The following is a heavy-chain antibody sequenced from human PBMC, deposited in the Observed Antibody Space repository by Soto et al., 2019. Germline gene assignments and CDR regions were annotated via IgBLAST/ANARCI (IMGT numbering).Heavy chain of an antibody. CDR1: GGTFSSYA. CDR3: ASWKWELRAEYFQH. CDR2: ISAYNGNT. Sequence: QVQLVQSGAEVKKPGSSVKVSCKASGGTFSSYAISWVRQAPGQGLEWMGWISAYNGNTNYAQKLQGRVTMTTDTSTSTAYMELRSLRSDDTAVYYCASWKWELRAEYFQHWGQGTLVTVSS. V-gene: IGHV1-18*01. J-gene: IGHJ1*01. D-gene: IGHD1-26*01.